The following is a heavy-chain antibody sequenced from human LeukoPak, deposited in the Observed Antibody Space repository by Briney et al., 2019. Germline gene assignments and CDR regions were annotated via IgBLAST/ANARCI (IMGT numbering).Heavy chain of an antibody. Sequence: GGSLRLSCAASGFTFSNYAMHWVRQAPGKGLEWVSGINWNGGSTGYADSVKGRFTISRDNAKDSLYLQMNSLRAEDTALYYCARDFGVAVAGTEPFDYWGQGTLVTVSS. J-gene: IGHJ4*02. CDR1: GFTFSNYA. CDR2: INWNGGST. V-gene: IGHV3-20*04. D-gene: IGHD6-19*01. CDR3: ARDFGVAVAGTEPFDY.